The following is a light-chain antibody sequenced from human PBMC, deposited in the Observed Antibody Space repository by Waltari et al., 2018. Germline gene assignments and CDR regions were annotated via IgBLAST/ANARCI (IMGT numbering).Light chain of an antibody. Sequence: QSALTQPASVSGSPGQSITISCTGTSSDVGGYNYVSWYQQHPGKAPKLMIYDVSKRSSGVSNRLSGSKSGNTASLTISGVQAGDEADYYYCSYAGSSTVVCSRGTKLTVL. CDR2: DVS. J-gene: IGLJ2*01. V-gene: IGLV2-23*02. CDR1: SSDVGGYNY. CDR3: CSYAGSSTVV.